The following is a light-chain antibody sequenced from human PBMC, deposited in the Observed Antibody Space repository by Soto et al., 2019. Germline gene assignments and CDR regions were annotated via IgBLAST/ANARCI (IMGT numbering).Light chain of an antibody. CDR2: DAS. CDR1: QSVSIH. J-gene: IGKJ3*01. CDR3: LQSYSSPFT. Sequence: DIQMTQSPSSLSASVGDRVTITCRASQSVSIHLNWHQQKPGKAPKLLIYDASSLQSGAPSRFSGSGSGTDFTLTIDSLQPEDFGTYYCLQSYSSPFTFGPGTTVDV. V-gene: IGKV1-39*01.